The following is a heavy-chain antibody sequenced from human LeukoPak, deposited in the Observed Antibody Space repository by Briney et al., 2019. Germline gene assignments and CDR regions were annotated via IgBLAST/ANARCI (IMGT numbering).Heavy chain of an antibody. Sequence: PGGSLRLSCAASGFTLSDYYMSWIRQAPGKGLEWVSYISSSGSIIYYADSVKGRFTISRDNAKNSLYLQMNSLRAEDTAVYYCARDGDRSGYYMGMYNWLDPWGQGTLVTVSS. CDR2: ISSSGSII. V-gene: IGHV3-11*01. J-gene: IGHJ5*02. CDR3: ARDGDRSGYYMGMYNWLDP. D-gene: IGHD3-3*01. CDR1: GFTLSDYY.